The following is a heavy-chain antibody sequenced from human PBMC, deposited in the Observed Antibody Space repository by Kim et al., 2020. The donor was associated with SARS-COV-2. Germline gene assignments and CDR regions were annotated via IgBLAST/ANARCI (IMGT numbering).Heavy chain of an antibody. CDR3: AREPSGSPYYFDY. J-gene: IGHJ4*02. CDR2: IFHSGNT. D-gene: IGHD3-10*01. V-gene: IGHV4-39*07. CDR1: GGSISSSSYY. Sequence: SETLSLTCTVSGGSISSSSYYWGWIRQPPGKGLEWIGSIFHSGNTYYNPSLKSRVTISVDTSKNQLSLKLSAVTAADTAVYYCAREPSGSPYYFDYWGQGTLVPVSS.